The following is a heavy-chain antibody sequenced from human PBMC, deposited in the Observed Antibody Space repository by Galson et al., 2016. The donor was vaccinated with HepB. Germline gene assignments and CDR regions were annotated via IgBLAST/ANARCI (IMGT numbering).Heavy chain of an antibody. Sequence: QSGAEVKKPGESLKISCRGSGYRFTTYWIGWVRQMPGKGLEWMGIIYPGNSDTRYSPSFQGQVTISADKSISTAYLQWSSLKASDTAMYFCARRSGTTTNYNYSFAMDVWGQGTTVTVSS. CDR1: GYRFTTYW. CDR3: ARRSGTTTNYNYSFAMDV. V-gene: IGHV5-51*01. CDR2: IYPGNSDT. D-gene: IGHD3-10*01. J-gene: IGHJ6*02.